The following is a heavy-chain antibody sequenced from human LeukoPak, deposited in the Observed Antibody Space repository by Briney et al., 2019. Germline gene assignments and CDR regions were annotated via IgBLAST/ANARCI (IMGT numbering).Heavy chain of an antibody. V-gene: IGHV4-34*01. J-gene: IGHJ5*02. CDR3: ASCSSTSWYAGDWFDP. CDR1: GGSFSDYY. D-gene: IGHD2-2*01. CDR2: INHSGST. Sequence: SETLSLTCAVYGGSFSDYYWSWIRQSPGKGLEWIGEINHSGSTNYNPSLKSRVTISVDTSKNQFSLKLNSVTAADTAVYYCASCSSTSWYAGDWFDPWGQGTPVTVSS.